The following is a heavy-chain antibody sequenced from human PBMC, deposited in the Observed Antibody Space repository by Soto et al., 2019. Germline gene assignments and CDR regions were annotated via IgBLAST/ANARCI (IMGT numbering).Heavy chain of an antibody. Sequence: GGSLRLSCAASGFTFSSYGMHWVRQAPGKGLEWVAVIWYDGSNKYYADSVKGRFTISRDNSKNTLYLQMNSLRAEDTAVYYCARGEGQLNYYYGMDVWGQGTTVTVSS. CDR3: ARGEGQLNYYYGMDV. CDR1: GFTFSSYG. V-gene: IGHV3-33*01. J-gene: IGHJ6*02. D-gene: IGHD2-2*01. CDR2: IWYDGSNK.